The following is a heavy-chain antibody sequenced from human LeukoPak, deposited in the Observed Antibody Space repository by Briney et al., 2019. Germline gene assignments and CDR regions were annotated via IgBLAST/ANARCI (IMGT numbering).Heavy chain of an antibody. D-gene: IGHD3-3*01. CDR2: INHSGST. J-gene: IGHJ5*02. V-gene: IGHV4-34*01. CDR1: GGSFSGYY. Sequence: SETLSLTCAVYGGSFSGYYWSWIRQPPGKGLEWIGEINHSGSTNYNPSLKSRVTISVDTSKNQFSLKLSSVTAADTAVYYCARGGYDFWSGYYTGGQFDPWGQGTLVTVSS. CDR3: ARGGYDFWSGYYTGGQFDP.